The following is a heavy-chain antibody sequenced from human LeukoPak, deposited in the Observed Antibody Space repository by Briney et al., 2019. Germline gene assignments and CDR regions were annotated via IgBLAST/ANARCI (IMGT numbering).Heavy chain of an antibody. CDR2: IYYSGST. Sequence: SETLSLTCAVYGGSFSGYYWSWIRQPPGKGLEWIGYIYYSGSTNYNPSLKSRVTISVDTSKNQFSLKLSSVTAADTAVYYCAREGDGYRGFDYWGQGTLVTVSS. CDR1: GGSFSGYY. CDR3: AREGDGYRGFDY. D-gene: IGHD5-24*01. J-gene: IGHJ4*02. V-gene: IGHV4-59*01.